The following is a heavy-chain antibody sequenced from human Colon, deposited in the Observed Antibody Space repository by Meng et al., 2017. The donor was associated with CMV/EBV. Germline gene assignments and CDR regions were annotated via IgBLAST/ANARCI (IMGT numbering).Heavy chain of an antibody. D-gene: IGHD3-3*01. CDR2: FTRSDYT. J-gene: IGHJ6*02. Sequence: GESLMISCEASGSTFSYDSINWVRQAPGKGLEWVSSFTRSDYTYYAASVKGRFTISRDDAKNSVFLQMNSLRAEDTAVYYCAKDARGDFGVVIGPHGLDVWGQGTTVTVSS. CDR3: AKDARGDFGVVIGPHGLDV. CDR1: GSTFSYDS. V-gene: IGHV3-21*04.